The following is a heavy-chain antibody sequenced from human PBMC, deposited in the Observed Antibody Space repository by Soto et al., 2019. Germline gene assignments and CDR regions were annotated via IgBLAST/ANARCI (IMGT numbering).Heavy chain of an antibody. CDR1: GVSISSGDYY. CDR3: ARVPAPSLWYGMDV. J-gene: IGHJ6*02. Sequence: QVQLQESGPGLVKPSQTLSLTCTVSGVSISSGDYYWSWIRQPPGKGLEWIGYIYLSGTTYYNPSIKSRVMTSIDTSKNQFSLRLRSVTAADTAVYYCARVPAPSLWYGMDVWGQGTTVTVSS. CDR2: IYLSGTT. V-gene: IGHV4-30-4*01. D-gene: IGHD2-15*01.